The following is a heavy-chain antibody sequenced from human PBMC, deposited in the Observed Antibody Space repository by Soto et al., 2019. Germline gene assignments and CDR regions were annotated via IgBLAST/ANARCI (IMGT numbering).Heavy chain of an antibody. CDR2: IYYSGST. CDR1: GGSISSGGYY. J-gene: IGHJ6*02. Sequence: QVQLQESGPGLVKPSQTLSLTCTVSGGSISSGGYYWSWIRQHPGKGLEWIGYIYYSGSTYYNPSLKSRVTLSVDTSKNQFSLKLSSVTAADTAVYYCARVCGGACHNGMDVWGQGTTVTVSS. D-gene: IGHD2-21*02. V-gene: IGHV4-31*03. CDR3: ARVCGGACHNGMDV.